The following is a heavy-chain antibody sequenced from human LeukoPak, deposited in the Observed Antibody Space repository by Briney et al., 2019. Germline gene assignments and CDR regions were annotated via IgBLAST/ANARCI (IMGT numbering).Heavy chain of an antibody. J-gene: IGHJ4*02. V-gene: IGHV3-30*04. D-gene: IGHD3-22*01. CDR3: AKRSGYSYYFDY. CDR1: GFTFSSYA. CDR2: IRYDRSNE. Sequence: PGRSLRLSCAASGFTFSSYAMHWVRQAPGKGLEWVTFIRYDRSNEYYADSVKGRFTISRDNSKNTLYLQMNSLRVEDTAVYYCAKRSGYSYYFDYWGQGTLVTVSS.